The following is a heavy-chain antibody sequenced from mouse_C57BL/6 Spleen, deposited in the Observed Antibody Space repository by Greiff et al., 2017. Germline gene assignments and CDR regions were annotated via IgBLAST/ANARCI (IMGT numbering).Heavy chain of an antibody. J-gene: IGHJ4*01. CDR2: IYPGDGDT. CDR1: GYAFSSYW. CDR3: AREGVTGTDAMDY. D-gene: IGHD4-1*01. Sequence: QVQLKQSGAELVKPGASVKISCKASGYAFSSYWMNWVKQRPGKGLEWIGQIYPGDGDTNYNGKFKGKATLTADKSSSTAYMQLSSLTSEDSAVYFCAREGVTGTDAMDYWGQGTSVTVSS. V-gene: IGHV1-80*01.